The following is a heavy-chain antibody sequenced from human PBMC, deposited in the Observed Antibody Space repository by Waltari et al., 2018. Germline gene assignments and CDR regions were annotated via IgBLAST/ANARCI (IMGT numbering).Heavy chain of an antibody. J-gene: IGHJ3*01. CDR1: GFTFSSYA. D-gene: IGHD2-15*01. CDR3: AKDSHSNRISLGWWGAT. V-gene: IGHV3-23*03. Sequence: EVQLLESGGGLVQPGGSLRLSCAASGFTFSSYAMSWVRQAPGKGLEWVSVIYSGGSTYYADAVKGRFTISRDNSKNTLYLQMNSLRAEDTAVYYCAKDSHSNRISLGWWGATWGQGTMVTVSS. CDR2: IYSGGST.